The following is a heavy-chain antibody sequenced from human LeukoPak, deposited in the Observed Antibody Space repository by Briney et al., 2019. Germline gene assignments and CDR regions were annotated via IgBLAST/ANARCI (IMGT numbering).Heavy chain of an antibody. V-gene: IGHV3-9*01. Sequence: GGSLRLSCAASGFTFDDYAMHWVRQAPGKGLEWVSGISWNSGSIGYADSVKGRFTISRDNAKNSLYLQMNSLRAEDTALYYCAKDIARVVAANLGDWGQGTLVTVSS. CDR3: AKDIARVVAANLGD. CDR1: GFTFDDYA. D-gene: IGHD2-15*01. J-gene: IGHJ4*02. CDR2: ISWNSGSI.